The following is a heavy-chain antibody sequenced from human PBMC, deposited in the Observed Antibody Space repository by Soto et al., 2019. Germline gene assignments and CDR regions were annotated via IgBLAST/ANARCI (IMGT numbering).Heavy chain of an antibody. J-gene: IGHJ4*02. Sequence: SETLSLTCSVSGASISSGDYYWSWIRQHPGKGLEWIGYIYDSGSTYYNPSLKSRVTISRDDAKNSLYLQMNNLRVEDTGVYYCARDLGVALATLTLDSWGQGTLVTVSS. D-gene: IGHD2-15*01. CDR3: ARDLGVALATLTLDS. CDR1: GASISSGDYY. CDR2: IYDSGST. V-gene: IGHV4-31*03.